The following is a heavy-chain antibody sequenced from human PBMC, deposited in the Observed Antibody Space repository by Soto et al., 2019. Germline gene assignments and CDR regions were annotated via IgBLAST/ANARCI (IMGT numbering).Heavy chain of an antibody. Sequence: SDTRSLTCTVSAGSLSRYYCSWIRQPPGKGLEWIGYMYTTGSTVYNPSFKSRVTISVDTSKNQFSLKLNSVTAADTAVYYFARDLWGYCGTDCYPLDVWGQGTTVTVS. CDR1: AGSLSRYY. D-gene: IGHD2-21*02. V-gene: IGHV4-59*01. J-gene: IGHJ6*02. CDR2: MYTTGST. CDR3: ARDLWGYCGTDCYPLDV.